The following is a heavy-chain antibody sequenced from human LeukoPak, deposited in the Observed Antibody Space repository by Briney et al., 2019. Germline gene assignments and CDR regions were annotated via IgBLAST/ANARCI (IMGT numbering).Heavy chain of an antibody. CDR1: GGSISSYY. D-gene: IGHD3-10*01. J-gene: IGHJ2*01. CDR2: ISYSGSS. Sequence: SETLSLTCTVSGGSISSYYWSWIRQPPGKGLEWIGYISYSGSSNYNPSLKSRVTISVDTSKNQFSPNLSSVTAADTAKYYCARDSPMVRGLIGYFDLWGRGTLVTVSS. V-gene: IGHV4-59*01. CDR3: ARDSPMVRGLIGYFDL.